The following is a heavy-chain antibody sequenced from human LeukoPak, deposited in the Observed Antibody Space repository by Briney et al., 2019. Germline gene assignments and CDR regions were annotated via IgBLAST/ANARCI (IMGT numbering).Heavy chain of an antibody. Sequence: GGSLRLSCTASGFTFSSYGMHWVRQAPGKGLEWVAVIWYDGSNKYYADSVKGRFTISRDNSKNTLYLQMNSLRAEDTAVYYCAKDLTVGATIDWFDPWGQGTLVTVSS. CDR1: GFTFSSYG. J-gene: IGHJ5*02. V-gene: IGHV3-33*06. D-gene: IGHD1-26*01. CDR2: IWYDGSNK. CDR3: AKDLTVGATIDWFDP.